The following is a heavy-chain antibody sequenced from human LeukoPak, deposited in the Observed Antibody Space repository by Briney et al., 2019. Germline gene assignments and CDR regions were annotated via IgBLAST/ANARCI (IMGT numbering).Heavy chain of an antibody. CDR1: GGSITRNSFY. V-gene: IGHV4-39*01. Sequence: SETLSLTCTVSGGSITRNSFYWAWIRQTPDKGLEWIGSIYFTGNTDYNPSLKTLATITLDSSNNQFPLKLTSVTAADTAVYYCARLWEYHNGTSGSFGHYFGYWGQGALVTVSS. D-gene: IGHD5-18*01. CDR3: ARLWEYHNGTSGSFGHYFGY. CDR2: IYFTGNT. J-gene: IGHJ4*02.